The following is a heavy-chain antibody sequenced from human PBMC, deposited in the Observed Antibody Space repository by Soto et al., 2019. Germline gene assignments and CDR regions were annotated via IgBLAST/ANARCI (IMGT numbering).Heavy chain of an antibody. CDR1: GFTFSSYS. Sequence: GGSLRLSCAASGFTFSSYSMNWVRQAPGKGLEWVSSISSSSSYIYYADSVKGRFTISRDNSKNTLFLQMNSLRSEDTAVYYCAKGVTTIVATGSWFDHWGQGTLVTVSS. CDR3: AKGVTTIVATGSWFDH. V-gene: IGHV3-21*04. J-gene: IGHJ5*02. CDR2: ISSSSSYI. D-gene: IGHD5-12*01.